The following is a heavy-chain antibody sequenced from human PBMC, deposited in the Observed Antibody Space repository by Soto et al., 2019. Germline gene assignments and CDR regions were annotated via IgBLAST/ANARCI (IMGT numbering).Heavy chain of an antibody. J-gene: IGHJ6*02. CDR3: ARHCSRTTCIYYYGMDV. CDR1: GYSFTTYW. D-gene: IGHD2-2*01. Sequence: PGESVKISCKGSGYSFTTYWINWVRQMPGKGLEWMGKIDPTGSYVNYSPSFQGHVTISSDKSISTTYLQWSTLMASDTATYYCARHCSRTTCIYYYGMDVWGQGTTVTVS. CDR2: IDPTGSYV. V-gene: IGHV5-10-1*01.